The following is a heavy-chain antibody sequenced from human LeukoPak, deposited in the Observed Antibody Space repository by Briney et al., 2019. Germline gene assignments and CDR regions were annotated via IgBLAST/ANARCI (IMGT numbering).Heavy chain of an antibody. CDR2: INHSGST. D-gene: IGHD3-3*01. V-gene: IGHV4-34*01. Sequence: PSETLSLTCAVYGGSFSGYYWSWIRQPPGKGLEWIGEINHSGSTNYNPSLKSRVTISVDTSKNQFSPKLSSVTAADTAVYYCARRGIYDFWSGYGIFDYWGQGTLVTVSS. J-gene: IGHJ4*02. CDR1: GGSFSGYY. CDR3: ARRGIYDFWSGYGIFDY.